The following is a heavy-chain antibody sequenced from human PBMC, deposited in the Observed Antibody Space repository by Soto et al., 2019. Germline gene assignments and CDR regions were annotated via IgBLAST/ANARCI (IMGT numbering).Heavy chain of an antibody. CDR3: ARSQFDYVWGTSGYFDS. CDR1: GYNFATHW. J-gene: IGHJ4*02. V-gene: IGHV5-51*01. Sequence: PGESLKISCKGSGYNFATHWVGWVRQMPGKGLEWMGIIYPGDSDTRYSPSFKGQVTISADESISTAHLQWSSLKASDTAMYYCARSQFDYVWGTSGYFDSWGQGTLVTVSS. CDR2: IYPGDSDT. D-gene: IGHD3-16*01.